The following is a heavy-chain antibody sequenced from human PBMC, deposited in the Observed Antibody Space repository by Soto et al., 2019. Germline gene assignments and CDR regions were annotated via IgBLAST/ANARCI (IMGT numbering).Heavy chain of an antibody. CDR2: IGASNGDT. CDR3: ARYFRDSCRGSGCIYFHY. D-gene: IGHD2-15*01. CDR1: CYRFTSYG. V-gene: IGHV1-18*01. Sequence: ASGKVCYKATCYRFTSYGFSWVRQATGQGLEWVAWIGASNGDTNSAENFQGRVTLTTDTSTTTAYMELRSLRSDDTAVYYCARYFRDSCRGSGCIYFHYWGQGTLVIVTS. J-gene: IGHJ4*02.